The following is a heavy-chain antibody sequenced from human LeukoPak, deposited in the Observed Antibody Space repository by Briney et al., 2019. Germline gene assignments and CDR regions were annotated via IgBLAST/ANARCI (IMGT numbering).Heavy chain of an antibody. V-gene: IGHV4-61*01. J-gene: IGHJ6*02. D-gene: IGHD2-15*01. CDR1: GGSFSSGSYY. Sequence: SETLSLTCTVSGGSFSSGSYYWSWIRQPPGKGLEWIGYIYYSGSTNYNPSLKSRVTISVDTSKNQFSLKLSSVTAADTAVYYCARATSDSLGYYYYGMDVWGQGTTVTVSS. CDR2: IYYSGST. CDR3: ARATSDSLGYYYYGMDV.